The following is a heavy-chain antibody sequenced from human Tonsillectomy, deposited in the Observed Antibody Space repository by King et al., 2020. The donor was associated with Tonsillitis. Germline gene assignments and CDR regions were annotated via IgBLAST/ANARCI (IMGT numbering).Heavy chain of an antibody. CDR3: ADRASPSVTGTGFDY. CDR2: ISYDGSNQ. J-gene: IGHJ4*02. D-gene: IGHD6-19*01. CDR1: GFTFSSYG. Sequence: GQLVQSVGGVVQPGRSLRLSCAASGFTFSSYGMHWVRQAPGKGLEWVAVISYDGSNQYYADSVKGRFTISRDNSKNTLYLQMNSLRAEDTAVYYCADRASPSVTGTGFDYWGRGTLVTVSS. V-gene: IGHV3-30*03.